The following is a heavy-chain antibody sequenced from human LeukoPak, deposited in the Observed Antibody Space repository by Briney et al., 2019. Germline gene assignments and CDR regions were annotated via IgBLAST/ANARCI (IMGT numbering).Heavy chain of an antibody. V-gene: IGHV1-2*02. J-gene: IGHJ6*03. Sequence: AASVKVSCKASGYTFTGYYMHWVRQAPGQGLEWMGWINPNSGGTNYAQKFQGRVTITRNTSISTAYMELSSLRSEDTAVYYCARGVYSSWPLYYYYYMDVWGKGTTVTVSS. D-gene: IGHD6-13*01. CDR2: INPNSGGT. CDR3: ARGVYSSWPLYYYYYMDV. CDR1: GYTFTGYY.